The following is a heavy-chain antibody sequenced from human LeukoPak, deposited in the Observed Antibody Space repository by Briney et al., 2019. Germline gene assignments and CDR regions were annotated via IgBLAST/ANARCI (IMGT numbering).Heavy chain of an antibody. J-gene: IGHJ6*03. V-gene: IGHV1-69*05. CDR3: ARGQKTIAAYYYYYMDV. CDR2: IIPIFGTA. CDR1: GGTFSSYA. D-gene: IGHD6-13*01. Sequence: GASVKVSCKASGGTFSSYAISWVRQAPGQGLEWMGGIIPIFGTANYAQKFQGRVTITTDESTSTAYMELSSLRSEDTAVYYCARGQKTIAAYYYYYMDVWGKGTTVTVSS.